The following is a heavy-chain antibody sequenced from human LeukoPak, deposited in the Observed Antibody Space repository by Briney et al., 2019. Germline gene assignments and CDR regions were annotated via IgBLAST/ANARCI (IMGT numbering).Heavy chain of an antibody. Sequence: GASVKVSCKASGGTFSSYAISWVRQAPGQGLEWMGRIIPIFGTANYAQKFQGRVTITTDESTSTAYMELSSLRSEDTAVYYCARYPLVYGDAVEYFQHWGQGTLVTVSS. J-gene: IGHJ1*01. V-gene: IGHV1-69*05. CDR1: GGTFSSYA. CDR2: IIPIFGTA. CDR3: ARYPLVYGDAVEYFQH. D-gene: IGHD4-17*01.